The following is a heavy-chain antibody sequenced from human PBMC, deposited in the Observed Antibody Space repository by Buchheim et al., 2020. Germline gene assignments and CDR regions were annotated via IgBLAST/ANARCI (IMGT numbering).Heavy chain of an antibody. V-gene: IGHV4-39*01. CDR2: IYYSGST. CDR3: AGSITMVQGVIIAGKDNWFDP. D-gene: IGHD3-10*01. CDR1: GGSISSSSYY. J-gene: IGHJ5*02. Sequence: QLQLQESGPGLVKPLETLSLTCTVSGGSISSSSYYWGWIRQPPGKGLEWIGGIYYSGSTYYNPSLKSRVTISVDTSKNQFSLKLSSVTAADTAVYYCAGSITMVQGVIIAGKDNWFDPWGQGTL.